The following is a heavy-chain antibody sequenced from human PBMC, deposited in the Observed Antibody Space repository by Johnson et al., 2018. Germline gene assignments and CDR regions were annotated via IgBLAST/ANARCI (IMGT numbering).Heavy chain of an antibody. J-gene: IGHJ6*02. CDR2: IYYSGST. V-gene: IGHV4-30-4*01. Sequence: QVQLQESGPGLVKPSQTLSLTCTVSGGSISSGDYYWSWIRQPPGKGLEWLGYIYYSGSTYYNPSLKSRVTISVDTSKNQFSLKLRSGTAADTAGYYWAILNPAGDGVDVWGQGTTVTVSS. CDR3: AILNPAGDGVDV. CDR1: GGSISSGDYY.